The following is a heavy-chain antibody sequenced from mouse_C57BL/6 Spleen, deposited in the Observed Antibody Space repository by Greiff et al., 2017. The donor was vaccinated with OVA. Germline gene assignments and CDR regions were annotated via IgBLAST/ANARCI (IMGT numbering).Heavy chain of an antibody. V-gene: IGHV5-4*01. CDR3: ARGVVTTLHYFDY. CDR1: GFTFSSYA. CDR2: ISDGGSYT. D-gene: IGHD2-2*01. J-gene: IGHJ2*01. Sequence: EVQGVESGGGLVKPGGSLKLSCAASGFTFSSYAMSWVRQTPEKRLEWVATISDGGSYTYYTDNVKGRFTISRDNAKNNLYLQMSHLKSEDTAMYYCARGVVTTLHYFDYWGQGTTLTVSS.